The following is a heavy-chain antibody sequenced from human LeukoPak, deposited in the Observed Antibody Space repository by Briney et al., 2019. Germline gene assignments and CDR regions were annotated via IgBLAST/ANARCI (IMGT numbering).Heavy chain of an antibody. CDR2: IYYTGRT. Sequence: SETLSLTCTVSGGFIETITYYWAWIRQPLGKGLEWIGSIYYTGRTFYNPPLRSRVTMSKDTSKNQFSLRLRSVTAADTAVYYCARGIYCGGDCSPFVNLWGQGSTVTVSS. D-gene: IGHD2-21*02. CDR3: ARGIYCGGDCSPFVNL. CDR1: GGFIETITYY. V-gene: IGHV4-39*07. J-gene: IGHJ6*02.